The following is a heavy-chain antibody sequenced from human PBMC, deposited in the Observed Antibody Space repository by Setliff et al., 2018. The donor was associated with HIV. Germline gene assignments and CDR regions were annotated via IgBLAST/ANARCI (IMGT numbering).Heavy chain of an antibody. Sequence: NPSETLSLTCSVYGMSFSDHYWSWVRQTPGKGLEWIGEMNQSGTTNYNPSLKSRVTMSIDTSERQFSLKLTSVTAADTAVYYCVRWYYCVSGACYRADYWGQGTMVTVSS. J-gene: IGHJ4*02. CDR1: GMSFSDHY. D-gene: IGHD2-21*02. CDR3: VRWYYCVSGACYRADY. CDR2: MNQSGTT. V-gene: IGHV4-34*01.